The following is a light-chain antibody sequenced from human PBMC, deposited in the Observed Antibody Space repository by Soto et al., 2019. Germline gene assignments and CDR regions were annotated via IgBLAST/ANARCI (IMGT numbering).Light chain of an antibody. V-gene: IGKV1-6*01. J-gene: IGKJ1*01. Sequence: AIQMTQSPSSLSASLGDRVTITCRASQGIRGDLGWYQQKPGKAPKLLISATSTLQSGVPSRFSGCGSGTNFTLTISSLQPEDFATYYCIQDFISPLTVGQGTKVDIK. CDR3: IQDFISPLT. CDR1: QGIRGD. CDR2: ATS.